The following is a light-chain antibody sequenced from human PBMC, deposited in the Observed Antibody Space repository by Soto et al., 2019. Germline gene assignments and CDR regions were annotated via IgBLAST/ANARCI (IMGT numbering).Light chain of an antibody. CDR2: GAS. CDR3: QQDGSSPGVT. CDR1: QSVSSSY. V-gene: IGKV3-20*01. J-gene: IGKJ4*01. Sequence: EIVLTQSPGTLSLSPGERATLSCRASQSVSSSYLAWYQQKPGQAPRLLIYGASSRATGIPDRFSGSGSGTDFTLTISRREPEDFAVYYCQQDGSSPGVTFGGGTKVEIK.